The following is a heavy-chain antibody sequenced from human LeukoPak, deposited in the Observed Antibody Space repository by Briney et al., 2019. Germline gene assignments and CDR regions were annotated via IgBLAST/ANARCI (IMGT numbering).Heavy chain of an antibody. V-gene: IGHV3-23*01. CDR3: AKGRRMIVVVTFDY. Sequence: GGSLRLSCAASGFTFSSYAMSWVRQAPGKGLEWVSAISGSGGSTYYADSVKGRFTISRDNSKNTPYLQMNSLRAEDTAVYYCAKGRRMIVVVTFDYWGQGTLVTVSS. J-gene: IGHJ4*02. CDR2: ISGSGGST. D-gene: IGHD3-22*01. CDR1: GFTFSSYA.